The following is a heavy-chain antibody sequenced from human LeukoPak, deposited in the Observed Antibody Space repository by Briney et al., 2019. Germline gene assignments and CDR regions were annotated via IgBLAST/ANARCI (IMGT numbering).Heavy chain of an antibody. CDR2: IIQIVST. CDR3: ARVGTQGRKDIVVVPAPENYFDY. V-gene: IGHV4-34*12. D-gene: IGHD2-2*01. Sequence: SETMSLACAVYGGSLSGYYWSWIRQPPGTWLEWVGEIIQIVSTNYNPSLRSRVTISGDTSKNQFSLKLSSVTAADTAVYYCARVGTQGRKDIVVVPAPENYFDYWGQGTLVTVSS. J-gene: IGHJ4*02. CDR1: GGSLSGYY.